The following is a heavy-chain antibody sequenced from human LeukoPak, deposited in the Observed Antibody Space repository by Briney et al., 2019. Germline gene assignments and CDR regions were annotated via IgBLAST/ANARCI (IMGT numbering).Heavy chain of an antibody. CDR1: GYIFTTHY. D-gene: IGHD3-22*01. J-gene: IGHJ4*02. V-gene: IGHV1-2*02. CDR3: ARGQQYADSSGYFRWDY. Sequence: GASVKVSCKASGYIFTTHYMHWVRQAPGQGLEWMGWINPNSGGTNYAQKFQGRVTMTRDTSISTAYMELSRLRSDDTAVYYCARGQQYADSSGYFRWDYWGQGTLVTVSS. CDR2: INPNSGGT.